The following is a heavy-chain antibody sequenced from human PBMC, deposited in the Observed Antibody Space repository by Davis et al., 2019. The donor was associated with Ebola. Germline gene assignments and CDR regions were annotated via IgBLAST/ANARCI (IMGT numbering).Heavy chain of an antibody. D-gene: IGHD2-2*01. CDR3: ARYRCSSTSCYSNWFDP. CDR2: IDSSRTTI. Sequence: PGSLLKISCAVTGFPFSSYSMNWVRQAPGKGLEWVSYIDSSRTTIYYADSVKGRFTISRDNAKNSLYLQMNSLRPEDTAVYYCARYRCSSTSCYSNWFDPWGQGTLVTVSS. CDR1: GFPFSSYS. V-gene: IGHV3-48*04. J-gene: IGHJ5*02.